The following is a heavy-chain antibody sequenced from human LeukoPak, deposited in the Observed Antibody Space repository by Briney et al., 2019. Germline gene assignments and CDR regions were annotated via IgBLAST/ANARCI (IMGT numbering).Heavy chain of an antibody. J-gene: IGHJ5*02. CDR1: GFSFNMYW. CDR2: IKHDGGAD. V-gene: IGHV3-7*01. CDR3: ARVVATIANWFDP. D-gene: IGHD5-12*01. Sequence: GGSLRLSCEASGFSFNMYWMSWVRLAPGKGLEWVANIKHDGGADYYVDSVKGRFTISRDNAKNSLYLQMNSLRAEDPAVYYCARVVATIANWFDPWGQGTLVTVSS.